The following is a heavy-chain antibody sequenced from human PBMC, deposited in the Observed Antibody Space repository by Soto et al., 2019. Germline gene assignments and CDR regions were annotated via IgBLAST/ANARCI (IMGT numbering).Heavy chain of an antibody. J-gene: IGHJ3*01. CDR3: AKNGPAYADAFDS. Sequence: TGGSLRPSCSASGFIFASYAMSWVRQAPGKGLEXVSXXSXXAXTXXXAXXVTGRFTISRDNSKNTLYLHMNSLKGEDTAVYYCAKNGPAYADAFDSWGQGTMVTVSS. V-gene: IGHV3-23*01. D-gene: IGHD2-8*01. CDR2: XSXXAXTX. CDR1: GFIFASYA.